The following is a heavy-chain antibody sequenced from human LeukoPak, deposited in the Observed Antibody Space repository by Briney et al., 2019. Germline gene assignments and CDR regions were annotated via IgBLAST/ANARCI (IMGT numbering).Heavy chain of an antibody. D-gene: IGHD5-18*01. V-gene: IGHV1-8*01. CDR2: INPHSGKT. CDR3: ARVTHTELSTWFDP. Sequence: ASVKVSCKTSGYPFSNYDIKWVRQATGQGLEWMGWINPHSGKTGYAQKFQGRVTMTTDTSASTAYMELSSLRSEDTAVYYCARVTHTELSTWFDPWGQGTLVTVSS. J-gene: IGHJ5*02. CDR1: GYPFSNYD.